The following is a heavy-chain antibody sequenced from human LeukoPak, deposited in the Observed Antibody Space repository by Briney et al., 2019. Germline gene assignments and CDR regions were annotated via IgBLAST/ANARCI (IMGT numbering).Heavy chain of an antibody. J-gene: IGHJ5*02. Sequence: PSETLSLTCAVYGGSFSGYYWSWIRQPPGKGLEWIGEVNHSGSTNYNPSLKSRVTISVDTSKSQFSLKLSSVTAADTAVYYCARGLVIDPWGQGTLVTVSS. CDR2: VNHSGST. CDR1: GGSFSGYY. V-gene: IGHV4-34*01. CDR3: ARGLVIDP. D-gene: IGHD2/OR15-2a*01.